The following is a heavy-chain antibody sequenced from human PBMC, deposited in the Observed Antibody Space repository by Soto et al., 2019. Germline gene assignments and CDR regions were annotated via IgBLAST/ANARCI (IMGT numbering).Heavy chain of an antibody. CDR1: GFTFSSYA. J-gene: IGHJ1*01. CDR2: ISGSGGST. D-gene: IGHD5-18*01. CDR3: ANGDTVDTAMVPYFQH. Sequence: GGSLRLSCAASGFTFSSYAMSWVRQAPGKGLEWVSAISGSGGSTYYADSVKGRFTISRDNSKNTLYLQMNSLRAEDTAVYYCANGDTVDTAMVPYFQHWGQGTLVTVSS. V-gene: IGHV3-23*01.